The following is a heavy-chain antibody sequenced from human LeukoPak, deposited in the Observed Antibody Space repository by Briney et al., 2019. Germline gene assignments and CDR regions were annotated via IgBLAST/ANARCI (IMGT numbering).Heavy chain of an antibody. V-gene: IGHV1-18*01. J-gene: IGHJ4*02. CDR3: ARIYDYVWGSPIVAGNYFDY. CDR1: GYTFTSYG. Sequence: EASVKVSCKASGYTFTSYGITWVRQAPGQGLEWMGWISGYNDNTNYVQKLQGRVTMTTDTSTSTAYMELRSLRSDDTAVYYCARIYDYVWGSPIVAGNYFDYWGQGTLVTVSS. D-gene: IGHD3-16*01. CDR2: ISGYNDNT.